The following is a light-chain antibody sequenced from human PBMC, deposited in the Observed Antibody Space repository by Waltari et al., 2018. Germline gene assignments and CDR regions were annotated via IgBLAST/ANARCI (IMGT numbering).Light chain of an antibody. V-gene: IGKV3-20*01. Sequence: EIVLTQSPGSLSLSPGERATLSCRASQTISGSWLTWYQQKPGQAPRLLIYGASSRATGIPDRFSGSGSGTDFTLTISRLEPEDFAVYYCQQYDGSSVTFGGGTKVEIK. CDR1: QTISGSW. CDR3: QQYDGSSVT. CDR2: GAS. J-gene: IGKJ4*01.